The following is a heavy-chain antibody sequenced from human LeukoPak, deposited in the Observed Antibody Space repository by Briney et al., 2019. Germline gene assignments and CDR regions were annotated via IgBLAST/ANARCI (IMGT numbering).Heavy chain of an antibody. V-gene: IGHV1-8*02. CDR1: GYTFTSYD. J-gene: IGHJ4*02. D-gene: IGHD3-22*01. CDR3: ARGLDDSSGTEKGY. CDR2: MNPNSGNT. Sequence: ASVKVSCKASGYTFTSYDINWVRQATGQGLEWMGWMNPNSGNTGYAQKFQGRVTMTRNTSISTAYMELSSLRSEDTAVYYCARGLDDSSGTEKGYWGQGTLVTVSS.